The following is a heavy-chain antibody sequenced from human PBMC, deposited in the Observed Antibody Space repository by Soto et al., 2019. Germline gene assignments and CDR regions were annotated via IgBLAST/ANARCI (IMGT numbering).Heavy chain of an antibody. V-gene: IGHV3-49*03. D-gene: IGHD4-4*01. CDR3: TRDPAYSNYEGNFDY. Sequence: GGSLRLSCTASGFTFGDYAMSWFRQAPGKGLEWVGFIRSKAYGGTTEYAASVKGRFTISRDDSKSIAYLQMNSLKTEDTAVYYCTRDPAYSNYEGNFDYWGQGTLVTVSS. CDR1: GFTFGDYA. J-gene: IGHJ4*02. CDR2: IRSKAYGGTT.